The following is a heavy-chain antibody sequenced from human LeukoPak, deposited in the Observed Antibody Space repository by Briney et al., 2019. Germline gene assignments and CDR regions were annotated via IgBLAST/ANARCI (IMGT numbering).Heavy chain of an antibody. D-gene: IGHD1-1*01. CDR3: AKAPPYTKYFDY. V-gene: IGHV3-23*01. J-gene: IGHJ4*02. CDR2: ISNSGDAT. Sequence: GGSLRLSCAGSGFIFSNYAMSWVRQAPGQGLEWVSTISNSGDATFYVDAVRGRFTISRDNSKNTLYLQMYSLRAEDTAIYYCAKAPPYTKYFDYWGQGTLLTVSS. CDR1: GFIFSNYA.